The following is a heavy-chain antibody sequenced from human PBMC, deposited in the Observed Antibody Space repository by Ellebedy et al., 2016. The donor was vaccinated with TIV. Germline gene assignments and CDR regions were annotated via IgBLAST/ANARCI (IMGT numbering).Heavy chain of an antibody. CDR3: ARDLFGQWLVVAGFDY. CDR1: GYTFTSYY. Sequence: ASVKVSCKASGYTFTSYYIHWVRQAPGQGLEWMGIITPSGGSTSYAQKFQGRVTMTRDTSTSTVYMELSSLRSEDTAGYYCARDLFGQWLVVAGFDYWGQGTLVTVSS. V-gene: IGHV1-46*01. CDR2: ITPSGGST. J-gene: IGHJ4*02. D-gene: IGHD6-19*01.